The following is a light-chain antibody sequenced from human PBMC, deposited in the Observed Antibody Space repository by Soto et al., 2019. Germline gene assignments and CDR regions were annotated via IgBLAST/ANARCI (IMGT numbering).Light chain of an antibody. CDR3: QQRGNWLDT. CDR1: QSVSGY. CDR2: DAS. V-gene: IGKV3-11*01. J-gene: IGKJ2*01. Sequence: EIVLTQSPATLSLSPGERATLSCRASQSVSGYLAWYQQKPGQAPRLLIYDASNRATGIPARFSGSESGTDFTLTISSLEPEDFAVYYCQQRGNWLDTFGQGTKLEIK.